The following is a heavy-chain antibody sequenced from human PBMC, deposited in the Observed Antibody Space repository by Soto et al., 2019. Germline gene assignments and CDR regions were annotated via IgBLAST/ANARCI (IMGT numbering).Heavy chain of an antibody. CDR2: IYYSGST. CDR1: GGSISNYY. V-gene: IGHV4-59*08. J-gene: IGHJ3*02. CDR3: ARRWGGTFDI. D-gene: IGHD3-10*01. Sequence: QVQLQESGPGLVKPSETLSLTCTVSGGSISNYYWSWIRQPPGKGLEWIVYIYYSGSTNYNPSLKSRVTISVDPAKNQFSLKLSSVTAADTAVYYCARRWGGTFDIWGQGTMVTVSS.